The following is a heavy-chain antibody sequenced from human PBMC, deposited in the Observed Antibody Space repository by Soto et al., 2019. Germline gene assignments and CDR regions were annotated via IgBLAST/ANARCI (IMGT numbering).Heavy chain of an antibody. CDR3: AMSYCGGDCPSYFDY. CDR1: GGSISSGGYS. Sequence: SETLSLTCAVSGGSISSGGYSWSWIRQPPGKGLEWIGYIYHSGSTYYNPSLKSRVTISVDRSKNQFSLKLSSVTAADTAVYYCAMSYCGGDCPSYFDYWGQGTLVTVS. CDR2: IYHSGST. J-gene: IGHJ4*02. V-gene: IGHV4-30-2*02. D-gene: IGHD2-21*02.